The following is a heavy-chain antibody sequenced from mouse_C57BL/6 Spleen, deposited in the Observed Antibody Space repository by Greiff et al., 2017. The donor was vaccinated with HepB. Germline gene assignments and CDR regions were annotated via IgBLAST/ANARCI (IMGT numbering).Heavy chain of an antibody. CDR1: GYTFTDYN. D-gene: IGHD2-4*01. Sequence: EVQLQQSGPELVKPGASVKIPCKASGYTFTDYNMDWVKQSHGKSLEWIGDINPNNGGTIYNQKFKGKATLTVDKSSSTAYMELRSLTSEDTAVYYCAMRDDYGAWFAYWGQGTLVTVSA. J-gene: IGHJ3*01. CDR3: AMRDDYGAWFAY. CDR2: INPNNGGT. V-gene: IGHV1-18*01.